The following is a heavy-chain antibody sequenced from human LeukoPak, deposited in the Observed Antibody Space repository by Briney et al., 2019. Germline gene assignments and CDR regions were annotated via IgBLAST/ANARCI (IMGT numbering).Heavy chain of an antibody. CDR2: IYTSGST. J-gene: IGHJ3*02. CDR1: GGSISSYY. CDR3: ARDRSDYDILTGYYTPGAFDI. V-gene: IGHV4-4*07. Sequence: SETLSLTCTVSGGSISSYYWSWIRQPAGKGLEWTGRIYTSGSTNYNPSLKSRVTMPVDTSKNQFSLKLSSVTAADTAVYYCARDRSDYDILTGYYTPGAFDIWGQGTMVTVSS. D-gene: IGHD3-9*01.